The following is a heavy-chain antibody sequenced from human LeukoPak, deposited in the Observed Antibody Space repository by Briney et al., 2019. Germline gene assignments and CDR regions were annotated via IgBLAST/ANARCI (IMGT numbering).Heavy chain of an antibody. CDR1: GYSISCGYY. V-gene: IGHV4-38-2*02. D-gene: IGHD3-10*01. CDR3: ARHVVELLWFGEFDY. J-gene: IGHJ4*02. CDR2: IYHSGST. Sequence: SETLSLTCTVSGYSISCGYYWGWIRQPPGKGLEWIGSIYHSGSTYYNPSLKSRVTISVDTSKNQFSLKLSSVTAADTAVYYCARHVVELLWFGEFDYWGQGTLVTVSS.